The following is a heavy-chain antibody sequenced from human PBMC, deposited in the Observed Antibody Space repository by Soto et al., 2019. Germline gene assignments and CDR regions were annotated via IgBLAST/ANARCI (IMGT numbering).Heavy chain of an antibody. V-gene: IGHV4-30-2*06. D-gene: IGHD3-10*01. Sequence: QLQLRESGSGLVKPSETLSLTCTVSGGSISSGGYSWSWIRQSPEKGLEWLGCIYPTGTTYYHPSLKSRVTISVDTSRNQLSLNLTSVTAADTAVYFCAIAPPGPSPRWVLWGQGTTVTVSS. CDR2: IYPTGTT. J-gene: IGHJ6*02. CDR1: GGSISSGGYS. CDR3: AIAPPGPSPRWVL.